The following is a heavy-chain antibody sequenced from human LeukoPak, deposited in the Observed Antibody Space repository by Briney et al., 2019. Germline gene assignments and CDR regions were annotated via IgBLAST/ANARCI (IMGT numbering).Heavy chain of an antibody. CDR2: ISPFNGKT. V-gene: IGHV1-18*01. Sequence: ASVKVSCKASGYTFINQAISWVRQAPGQGLEWVGWISPFNGKTDYAQKFQDRVTMTTDTSTTTAYLDLRSLTPGDTALYYCARGSSGSYFDYWGQGTLVTVSS. D-gene: IGHD3-10*01. J-gene: IGHJ4*02. CDR1: GYTFINQA. CDR3: ARGSSGSYFDY.